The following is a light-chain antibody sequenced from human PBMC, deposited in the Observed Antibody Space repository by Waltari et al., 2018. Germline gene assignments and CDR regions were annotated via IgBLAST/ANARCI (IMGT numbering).Light chain of an antibody. CDR1: QSVTNNY. V-gene: IGKV3-20*01. CDR3: QQYSSSPFT. J-gene: IGKJ3*01. CDR2: GTF. Sequence: DIVLTQSPGTLSLSPGERATISCRASQSVTNNYLAWYQQNPGQAPTVFIYGTFSRATGIPDWLSGSESRTDFTLTISRLEPDDFAVYYCQQYSSSPFTFGPGTRVDIK.